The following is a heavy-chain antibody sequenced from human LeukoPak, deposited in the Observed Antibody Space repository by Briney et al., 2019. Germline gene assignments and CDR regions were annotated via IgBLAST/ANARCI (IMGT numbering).Heavy chain of an antibody. D-gene: IGHD1/OR15-1a*01. CDR2: ISSSSSYI. V-gene: IGHV3-21*01. J-gene: IGHJ6*02. CDR3: ARESTGSTDESNYYYYGADV. CDR1: GFTFSSYS. Sequence: GGSLRLSCAASGFTFSSYSMNWVRQAPGKGLEWVSSISSSSSYIYYADSVKGRFTISRDNAKNSLYLQMNSLRAEDTAVYYCARESTGSTDESNYYYYGADVWGQGTTVTVSS.